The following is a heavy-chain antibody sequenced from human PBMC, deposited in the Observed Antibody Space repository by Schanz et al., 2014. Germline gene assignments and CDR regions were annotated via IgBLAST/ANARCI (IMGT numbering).Heavy chain of an antibody. Sequence: VQLVESGGGLVKPGGSLRLSCAASGFTFSSYAMSWVRQAPGKGLEWVSVIGVDGTTTYYADSVKGRFTISRDNSKNTLYLQMNSLRPEDTAVYYCAKDAPYPFDLWGRGTLVTVSS. J-gene: IGHJ2*01. V-gene: IGHV3-23*04. CDR1: GFTFSSYA. CDR3: AKDAPYPFDL. CDR2: IGVDGTTT.